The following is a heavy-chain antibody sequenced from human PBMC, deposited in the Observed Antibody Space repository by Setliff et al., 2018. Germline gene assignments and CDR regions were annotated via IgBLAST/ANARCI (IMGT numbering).Heavy chain of an antibody. CDR2: ISTDDGDT. Sequence: ASVKVSCKASGYTFTTHGISWVRQAPGQGLEWMGWISTDDGDTNFAQKFQGRVTLTTDTSTGTAYMELRSLTFDDTAVYYCARDLDYQYYYDSSGRDAFDIWGQGTMVTVSS. D-gene: IGHD3-22*01. CDR1: GYTFTTHG. V-gene: IGHV1-18*01. J-gene: IGHJ3*02. CDR3: ARDLDYQYYYDSSGRDAFDI.